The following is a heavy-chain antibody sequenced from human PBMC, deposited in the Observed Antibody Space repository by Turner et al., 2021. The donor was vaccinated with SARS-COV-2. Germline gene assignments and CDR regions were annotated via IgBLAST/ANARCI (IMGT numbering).Heavy chain of an antibody. J-gene: IGHJ4*02. Sequence: QVQLVESGGGVVQPGRSLRLSCAASGFTFSSYAMHWVRQAPGKGLEWVAVISYDGSNKYYADSVKGRFTISRDNSKNTLYLQMNSLRAEDTAVYYCARGYSGSYWAPFDYWGQGTLVTVSS. CDR3: ARGYSGSYWAPFDY. CDR2: ISYDGSNK. CDR1: GFTFSSYA. D-gene: IGHD1-26*01. V-gene: IGHV3-30-3*01.